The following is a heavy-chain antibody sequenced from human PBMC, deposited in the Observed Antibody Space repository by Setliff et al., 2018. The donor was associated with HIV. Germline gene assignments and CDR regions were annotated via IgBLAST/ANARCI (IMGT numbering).Heavy chain of an antibody. CDR1: GGTFSNYS. J-gene: IGHJ6*03. CDR2: IIPCFHIS. Sequence: SVKVSCKASGGTFSNYSISWVRQVPGQGLAWVGGIIPCFHISNNARKFQGRVPITADEATTTVYMELSSLRSDDTAVYFCARGAPVVTPGYYYYMDVWGKGTTVTVSS. V-gene: IGHV1-69*13. CDR3: ARGAPVVTPGYYYYMDV. D-gene: IGHD2-21*02.